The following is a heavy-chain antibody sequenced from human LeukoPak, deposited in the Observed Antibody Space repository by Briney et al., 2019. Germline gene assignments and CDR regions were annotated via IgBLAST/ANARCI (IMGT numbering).Heavy chain of an antibody. CDR3: ARDRYYYDSSGYYDRYFDY. J-gene: IGHJ4*02. CDR2: INHSGST. Sequence: PSETLSLTCAVYGGSFSGYYWSWIRQPPGKGLEWIGEINHSGSTNYNPSLKSRVTVSVDTSKNQFSLKLSSVTAADTAVYYCARDRYYYDSSGYYDRYFDYWGQGTLVTVSS. D-gene: IGHD3-22*01. V-gene: IGHV4-34*01. CDR1: GGSFSGYY.